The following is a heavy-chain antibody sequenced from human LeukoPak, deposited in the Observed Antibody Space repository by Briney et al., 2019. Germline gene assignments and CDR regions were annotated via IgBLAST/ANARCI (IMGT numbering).Heavy chain of an antibody. CDR3: AKDQTSSGYYIDY. D-gene: IGHD3-22*01. J-gene: IGHJ4*02. V-gene: IGHV3-23*01. CDR1: GFTFTSYA. Sequence: GGSLRLSCAASGFTFTSYAMSWVRQAPGKGLEWVSGISGSGASTYYADSVKGRFTISRDNSKNTLYLQMNSLRAEDTAVYYCAKDQTSSGYYIDYWGQGTLVTVSS. CDR2: ISGSGAST.